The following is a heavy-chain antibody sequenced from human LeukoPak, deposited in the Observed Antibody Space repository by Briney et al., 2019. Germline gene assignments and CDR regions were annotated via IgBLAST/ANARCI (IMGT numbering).Heavy chain of an antibody. CDR3: ARDPPWYFDL. V-gene: IGHV4-39*07. J-gene: IGHJ2*01. CDR1: GGSISSSSYY. CDR2: IYYSGST. Sequence: SETLSLTCTVSGGSISSSSYYWGWIRQPPGKGLEWIGSIYYSGSTYYNPSLKSRVTISVDTSKNQFSLKLSSVTAADTAVYYCARDPPWYFDLWGRGTLVTVSS.